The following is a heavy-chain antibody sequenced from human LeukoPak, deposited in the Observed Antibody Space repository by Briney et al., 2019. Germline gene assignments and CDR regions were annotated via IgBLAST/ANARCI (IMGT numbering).Heavy chain of an antibody. D-gene: IGHD6-19*01. CDR1: GYTFTSYG. CDR3: AREEVRRAVAGYFDY. V-gene: IGHV1-18*01. Sequence: ASVKVSCKASGYTFTSYGISWVRQAPGQGLEWMGWISAYNGNTNYAQKLQGRVTMTTDTSTSTAYMEPRSLRSDDTAVYYCAREEVRRAVAGYFDYWGQGTLVTVSS. J-gene: IGHJ4*02. CDR2: ISAYNGNT.